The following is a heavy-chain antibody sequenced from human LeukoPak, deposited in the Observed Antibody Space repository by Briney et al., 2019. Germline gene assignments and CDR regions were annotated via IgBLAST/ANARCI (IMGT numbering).Heavy chain of an antibody. D-gene: IGHD6-6*01. J-gene: IGHJ4*02. CDR1: GYTFTSYG. V-gene: IGHV1-18*01. CDR2: ISAYNGNT. Sequence: ASAKVSCKASGYTFTSYGISWVRQAPGQGLEWMGWISAYNGNTNYAQKIQGRVTMTTDTSTSTAYMELRSLRSDDTAVYYCARDLIEDSSSSSSGYWGQGTLVTFSS. CDR3: ARDLIEDSSSSSSGY.